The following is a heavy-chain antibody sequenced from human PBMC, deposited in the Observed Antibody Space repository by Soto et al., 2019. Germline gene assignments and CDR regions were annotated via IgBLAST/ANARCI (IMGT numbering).Heavy chain of an antibody. Sequence: GSLRLSCAASGFTFSSYWMSWVRQAPGKGLEWVANIKQDGSEKYYVDSVKGRLTISRDNAKNSLYLQMNSLRAEDTAVYYCAREKGDYYDSSGYYSHWGQGTLVTVSS. D-gene: IGHD3-22*01. CDR1: GFTFSSYW. CDR2: IKQDGSEK. J-gene: IGHJ4*02. V-gene: IGHV3-7*03. CDR3: AREKGDYYDSSGYYSH.